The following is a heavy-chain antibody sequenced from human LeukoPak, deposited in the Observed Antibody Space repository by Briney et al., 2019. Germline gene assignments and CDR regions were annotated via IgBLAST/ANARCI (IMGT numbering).Heavy chain of an antibody. J-gene: IGHJ3*02. CDR1: GGTFSSYA. Sequence: SVKVSCKASGGTFSSYAISWVRQAPGQGLEWMGRIIPIFGTANYAQKFQGRVTITTDESTSTAYMELSSLRSEDTAVYYCARRGPIEPHAFDIWRQGTMVTVSS. CDR2: IIPIFGTA. CDR3: ARRGPIEPHAFDI. D-gene: IGHD1-26*01. V-gene: IGHV1-69*05.